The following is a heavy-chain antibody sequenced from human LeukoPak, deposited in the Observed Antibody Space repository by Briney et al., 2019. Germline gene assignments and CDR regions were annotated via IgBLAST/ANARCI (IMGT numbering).Heavy chain of an antibody. J-gene: IGHJ4*02. CDR3: ARGPFWSGYFDD. CDR2: ICSNDNNT. CDR1: GFTFSSYA. V-gene: IGHV3-23*01. D-gene: IGHD3-3*01. Sequence: GGSLRLSCAASGFTFSSYAMNWVRQAPGKGLEWVSAICSNDNNTYYANSVKGRFTISRDNSKNTLSLQLNSLRAEDTAVYYCARGPFWSGYFDDWGQGTLVTVSS.